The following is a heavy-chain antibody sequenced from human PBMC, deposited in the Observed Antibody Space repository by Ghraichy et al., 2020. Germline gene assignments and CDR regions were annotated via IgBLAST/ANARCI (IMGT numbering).Heavy chain of an antibody. J-gene: IGHJ3*02. CDR1: GGSISNYY. CDR2: IYYSGST. Sequence: SETLSLTCTVSGGSISNYYWSWIRQPPGKGLEWIGYIYYSGSTNYNPSLKSRVTISVDTSKNQFSLELSSVTAADTAVFYWARHLAATSAGRRAFDIWGQGTMVTVSS. V-gene: IGHV4-59*08. D-gene: IGHD6-13*01. CDR3: ARHLAATSAGRRAFDI.